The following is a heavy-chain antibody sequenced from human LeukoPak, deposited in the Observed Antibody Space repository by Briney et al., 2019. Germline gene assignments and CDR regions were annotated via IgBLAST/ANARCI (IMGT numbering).Heavy chain of an antibody. J-gene: IGHJ5*02. D-gene: IGHD5-24*01. V-gene: IGHV3-7*05. CDR1: GFTFSNYW. CDR3: ARASDPWLQLT. Sequence: GGSLRLSCAASGFTFSNYWMIWVRQAPGKGLEWVGNIKQDGSEKRYADFVRGRFSISRDNAQTSLYLQMNSLRAEDTAVYYCARASDPWLQLTWGQGTLVTVSS. CDR2: IKQDGSEK.